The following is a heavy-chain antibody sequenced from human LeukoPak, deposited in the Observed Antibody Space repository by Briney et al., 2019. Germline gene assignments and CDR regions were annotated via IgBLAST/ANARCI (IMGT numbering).Heavy chain of an antibody. CDR1: GFTFSSYW. CDR3: ARSRDGYNGLFDP. J-gene: IGHJ5*02. V-gene: IGHV3-7*03. D-gene: IGHD5-24*01. CDR2: INQDGSEK. Sequence: GGSLRLSCGASGFTFSSYWMSWVRQAPGKGLEWVATINQDGSEKYFVDSVKGRFTISRDNAKNSLYLQMNSLRAEDTAVYYCARSRDGYNGLFDPWGQGTLVTVSS.